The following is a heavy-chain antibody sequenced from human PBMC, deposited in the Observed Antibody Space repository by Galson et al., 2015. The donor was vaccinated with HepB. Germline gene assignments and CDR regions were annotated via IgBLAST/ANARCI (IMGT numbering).Heavy chain of an antibody. CDR1: GFTVSGNY. CDR3: ARHSGIYNGGFGY. Sequence: SLRLSCAASGFTVSGNYMSWVRQAPGKGLEWVLVIYGGGSTSYADSVKGRFTISKDNSKNTLYLQMNSLRVEDTAVYYCARHSGIYNGGFGYWGQGTLVTVSS. J-gene: IGHJ4*02. V-gene: IGHV3-53*01. D-gene: IGHD1-26*01. CDR2: IYGGGST.